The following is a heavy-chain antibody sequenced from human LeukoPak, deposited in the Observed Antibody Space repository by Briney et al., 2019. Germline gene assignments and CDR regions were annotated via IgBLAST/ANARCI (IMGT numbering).Heavy chain of an antibody. J-gene: IGHJ3*02. Sequence: GGSLRLSCTGSGFTFGDYAMSWVRQAPGKGLEWVSVIYSGGSTYYADSVKGRFTISRDNSKNTLYLQMNSLRAEDTAVYYCARWPLGVVTAYDALDIWGQGTMVTVSS. V-gene: IGHV3-66*01. D-gene: IGHD2-21*02. CDR1: GFTFGDYA. CDR3: ARWPLGVVTAYDALDI. CDR2: IYSGGST.